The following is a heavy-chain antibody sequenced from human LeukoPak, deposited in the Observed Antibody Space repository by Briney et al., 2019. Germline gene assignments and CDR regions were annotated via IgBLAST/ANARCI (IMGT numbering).Heavy chain of an antibody. D-gene: IGHD3-16*02. CDR1: GGSISSYY. J-gene: IGHJ3*02. CDR3: ARERIDTVTSDAFDI. Sequence: PSETLSLTCAVSGGSISSYYWSWIRQPAGKGLEWIGRIYTSGSTNYNPSLKSRVTMSVDTSKNQFSLKLSSVTAADTAVYYCARERIDTVTSDAFDIWGQGKMVTVSS. CDR2: IYTSGST. V-gene: IGHV4-4*07.